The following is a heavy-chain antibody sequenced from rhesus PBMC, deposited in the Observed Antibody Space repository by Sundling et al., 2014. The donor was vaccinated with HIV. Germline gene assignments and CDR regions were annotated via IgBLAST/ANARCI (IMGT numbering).Heavy chain of an antibody. Sequence: QVQLQESGPGLVKPAETLSLTCAVSGGSISDNYRWSWIRQPPGKGPEWIGYIHGTSSATRYTPSLRSRVTISKDTSKNQFSLKLTSMTAADTAIYFCASGVGATFDYWGQGVLVTVSS. CDR3: ASGVGATFDY. CDR1: GGSISDNYR. J-gene: IGHJ4*01. V-gene: IGHV4S10*01. CDR2: IHGTSSAT. D-gene: IGHD1-44*02.